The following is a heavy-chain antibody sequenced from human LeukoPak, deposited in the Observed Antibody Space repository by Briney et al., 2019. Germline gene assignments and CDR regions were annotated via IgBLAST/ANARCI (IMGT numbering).Heavy chain of an antibody. Sequence: SVKVSCKASGGTFSSYAISWVRQAPGQGLEWMGRIIPILGIANYAQKFQGRVTMTRDTSISTAYMEVSRLRSDDTAVYYCASPYSSGWYVAYWGQGTLVTVSS. D-gene: IGHD6-19*01. V-gene: IGHV1-69*04. CDR3: ASPYSSGWYVAY. J-gene: IGHJ4*02. CDR2: IIPILGIA. CDR1: GGTFSSYA.